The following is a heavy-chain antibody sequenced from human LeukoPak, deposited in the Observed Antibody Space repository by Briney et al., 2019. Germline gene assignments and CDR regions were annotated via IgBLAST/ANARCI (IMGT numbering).Heavy chain of an antibody. CDR2: IVVGSGNT. D-gene: IGHD6-19*01. V-gene: IGHV1-58*02. CDR3: ARAAVSSGWYVGDAFDI. J-gene: IGHJ3*02. CDR1: GFTFTSSA. Sequence: SVKVSCKASGFTFTSSAMQWVRQARGQRLEWIGWIVVGSGNTNYAQKFQERVTITRDMSTSTAYMELSSLRSEDAAVYYCARAAVSSGWYVGDAFDIWGQGTMVTVSS.